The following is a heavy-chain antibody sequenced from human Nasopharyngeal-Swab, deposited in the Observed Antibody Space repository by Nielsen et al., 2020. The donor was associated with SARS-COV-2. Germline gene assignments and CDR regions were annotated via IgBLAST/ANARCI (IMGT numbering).Heavy chain of an antibody. V-gene: IGHV3-30*18. D-gene: IGHD6-19*01. CDR3: AKEEMGSQRFLWGYSSGGFGY. Sequence: GESLKISCVASGFTFSSYGMHWVRQAPGKGLEWVAVISYDGSNKYYADSVKGRFTISRDNSKNTLYLQMNSLRAEDTAVYYCAKEEMGSQRFLWGYSSGGFGYWGQGTLVTVSS. J-gene: IGHJ4*02. CDR2: ISYDGSNK. CDR1: GFTFSSYG.